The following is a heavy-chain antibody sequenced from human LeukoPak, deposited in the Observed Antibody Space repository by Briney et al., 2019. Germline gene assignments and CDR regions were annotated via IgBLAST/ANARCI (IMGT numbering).Heavy chain of an antibody. V-gene: IGHV4-34*01. CDR2: INYSGSI. CDR3: ARGRDGYRRLDY. CDR1: GGSVSGYY. Sequence: KPSETLSLTCAVYGGSVSGYYWSWIRQPPGKGLEWIGEINYSGSINYNPSLKSRVTILVDTSKNQFSLKLSSVTAADTAVYYCARGRDGYRRLDYWGQGTLVTVSS. J-gene: IGHJ4*02. D-gene: IGHD5-24*01.